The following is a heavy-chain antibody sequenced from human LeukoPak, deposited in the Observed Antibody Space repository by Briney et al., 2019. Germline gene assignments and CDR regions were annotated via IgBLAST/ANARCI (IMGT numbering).Heavy chain of an antibody. Sequence: TSVKVSCKASGFTFTSSAMQWVRQARGQRLEWIGWIVVGSGNTNYAQKFQERVTITRDMSTSTAYMELSSLRSEDTAVYYCAAITTAFGSSGQFDYWGQGTLVTVSS. CDR2: IVVGSGNT. D-gene: IGHD6-19*01. V-gene: IGHV1-58*02. J-gene: IGHJ4*02. CDR3: AAITTAFGSSGQFDY. CDR1: GFTFTSSA.